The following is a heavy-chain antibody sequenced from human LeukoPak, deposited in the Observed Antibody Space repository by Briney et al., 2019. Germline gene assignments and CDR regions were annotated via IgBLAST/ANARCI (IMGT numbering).Heavy chain of an antibody. Sequence: GGSLRLSCAASEFTFVRYAMNWVGQAPGKGREWVSYISSSSFKIGYADSVKGRFTISRDNSKNSLYLQMDSLRVEDTAVYYCVRDPSYGSSWYYYMDVWGKGTTVTVSS. V-gene: IGHV3-48*04. CDR3: VRDPSYGSSWYYYMDV. J-gene: IGHJ6*03. CDR2: ISSSSFKI. CDR1: EFTFVRYA. D-gene: IGHD6-13*01.